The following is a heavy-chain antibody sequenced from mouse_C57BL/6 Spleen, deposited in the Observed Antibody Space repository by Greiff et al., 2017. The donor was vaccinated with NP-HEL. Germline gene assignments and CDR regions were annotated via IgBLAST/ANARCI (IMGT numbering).Heavy chain of an antibody. D-gene: IGHD2-1*01. Sequence: EVMLVESGGGLVKPGGSLKLSCAASGFTFSSYAMSWVRQTPEKRLEWVATISDGGSYTYYPDNVKGRFTISRDNAKNNLYLQMSHLKSEDTAMYYCARGGGNYESAMDYWGQGASVTVSS. CDR2: ISDGGSYT. CDR3: ARGGGNYESAMDY. J-gene: IGHJ4*01. V-gene: IGHV5-4*03. CDR1: GFTFSSYA.